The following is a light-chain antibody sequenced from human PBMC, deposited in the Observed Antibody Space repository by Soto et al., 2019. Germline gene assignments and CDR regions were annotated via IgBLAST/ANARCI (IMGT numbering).Light chain of an antibody. J-gene: IGKJ1*01. CDR1: QSVLYSSNNKNY. CDR3: QQDYNLRT. CDR2: WAY. V-gene: IGKV4-1*01. Sequence: DIVMTQSPDSLAVSLGARATINCKSSQSVLYSSNNKNYLAWYQQKPGQPPKLLIYWAYTRQSGVPDRFRGSGSGTDFTLSISSLQAEDVAVYFCQQDYNLRTFGQGNKVET.